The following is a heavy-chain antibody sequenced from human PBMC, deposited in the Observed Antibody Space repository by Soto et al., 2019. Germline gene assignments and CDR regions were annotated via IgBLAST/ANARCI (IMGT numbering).Heavy chain of an antibody. J-gene: IGHJ4*02. V-gene: IGHV4-38-2*02. CDR2: IYPTGTT. Sequence: TSETLSLTCAVSGYSISNGYYWDWIRQPPGKRLEWIGSIYPTGTTYYNPSLKSRVTISVDTSKNQFSLKLTSLTAADTAVYYCARDENYGLHYFTLWGPGTLVTVSS. D-gene: IGHD3-10*01. CDR1: GYSISNGYY. CDR3: ARDENYGLHYFTL.